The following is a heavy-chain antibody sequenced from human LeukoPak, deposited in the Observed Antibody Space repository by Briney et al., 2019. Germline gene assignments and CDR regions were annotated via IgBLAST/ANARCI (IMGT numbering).Heavy chain of an antibody. D-gene: IGHD3-10*01. V-gene: IGHV4-59*12. CDR2: IYYTGGT. J-gene: IGHJ4*02. CDR1: GGSISNYY. Sequence: SETLSLTCTVSGGSISNYYWSWIRQPPGKGLEWIGYIYYTGGTNYNPSLKSRVTISVDTSKNQFSLKLSSVTAADTAVYYCARDGVRVGDQNYWGQGTLVTVSS. CDR3: ARDGVRVGDQNY.